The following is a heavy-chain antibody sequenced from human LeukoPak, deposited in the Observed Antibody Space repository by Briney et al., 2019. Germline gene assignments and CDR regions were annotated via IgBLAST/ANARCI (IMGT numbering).Heavy chain of an antibody. Sequence: SETLPLTCSVSGGTISTSLYYWGWIRQPPGKGLEWIGSLYYSGRTYYNPSLKSRVTISIDTSKNQFSLRLTSVTAADTAVYYCARRYCSGADCYGGDSYYYMDVWGKGTTVTISS. J-gene: IGHJ6*03. CDR1: GGTISTSLYY. V-gene: IGHV4-39*01. CDR3: ARRYCSGADCYGGDSYYYMDV. CDR2: LYYSGRT. D-gene: IGHD2-2*01.